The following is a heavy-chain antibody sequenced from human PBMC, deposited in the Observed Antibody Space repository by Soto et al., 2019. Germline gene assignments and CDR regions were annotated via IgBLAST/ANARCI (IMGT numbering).Heavy chain of an antibody. CDR3: VIYYDSSGYYFDY. CDR2: IIPIFGTA. V-gene: IGHV1-69*13. CDR1: GGTFSSYA. Sequence: WASVKVSCKASGGTFSSYAISWVRQAPGQGLEWMGGIIPIFGTANYAQKFQGRVTITADESTSTAYMELSSLRSEDTAVYYCVIYYDSSGYYFDYWGQGTLVTVSS. D-gene: IGHD3-22*01. J-gene: IGHJ4*02.